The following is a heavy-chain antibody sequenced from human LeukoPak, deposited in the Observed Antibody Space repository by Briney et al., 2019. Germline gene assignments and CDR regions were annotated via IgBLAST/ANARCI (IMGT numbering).Heavy chain of an antibody. Sequence: ASVKVSCKASGYTFTSYDINWVRQATGQGLEWMGWMNPNSGNTGYAQKFQGRVTMTRNTSISTAYMELSSLRSEDTAVYYCARDYAATYYYYMDVWGKGTTVTVSS. CDR1: GYTFTSYD. CDR2: MNPNSGNT. CDR3: ARDYAATYYYYMDV. D-gene: IGHD1-26*01. V-gene: IGHV1-8*01. J-gene: IGHJ6*03.